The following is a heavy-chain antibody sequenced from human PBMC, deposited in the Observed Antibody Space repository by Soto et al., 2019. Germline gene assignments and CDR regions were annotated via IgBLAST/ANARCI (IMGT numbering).Heavy chain of an antibody. CDR1: GYTLTELS. Sequence: GASVEVSCKVSGYTLTELSMHWVRQAPGKGLEWMGGFDPEDGETIYAQKFQGRVTMTEDTSTDTAYMELSSLRSEDTAVYYCAAHTSYYGSGSRPYDYWGQGTPVTVSS. V-gene: IGHV1-24*01. J-gene: IGHJ4*02. CDR2: FDPEDGET. CDR3: AAHTSYYGSGSRPYDY. D-gene: IGHD3-10*01.